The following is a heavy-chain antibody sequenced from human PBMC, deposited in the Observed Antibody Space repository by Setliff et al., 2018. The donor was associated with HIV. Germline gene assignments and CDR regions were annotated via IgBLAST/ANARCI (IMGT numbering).Heavy chain of an antibody. CDR2: IYTRGST. J-gene: IGHJ3*02. V-gene: IGHV4-4*07. CDR3: ARQPHDFDSSGYYGDAFDI. Sequence: PSETLSLTCTVSGGSVSSFYWSWIRQPAEKGLEWIGRIYTRGSTNSNPSLKGRVTMSVDTSKNHFSLKLRSVTASDTAVYYCARQPHDFDSSGYYGDAFDIWGQGTMVTVSS. D-gene: IGHD3-22*01. CDR1: GGSVSSFY.